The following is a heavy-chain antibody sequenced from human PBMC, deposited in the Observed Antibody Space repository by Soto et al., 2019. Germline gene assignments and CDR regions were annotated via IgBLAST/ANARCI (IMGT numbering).Heavy chain of an antibody. J-gene: IGHJ6*02. CDR3: ARDAYSYGTAVGMDV. Sequence: GGSLRLSCAASGFTFSSYAMHWVRQAPGKGLEWVAVISYDGSNKYYADSVKGRFTIPRDNSKNTLYLQMNSLRAEDTAVYYCARDAYSYGTAVGMDVWGQGTTVTVSS. D-gene: IGHD5-18*01. CDR1: GFTFSSYA. V-gene: IGHV3-30-3*01. CDR2: ISYDGSNK.